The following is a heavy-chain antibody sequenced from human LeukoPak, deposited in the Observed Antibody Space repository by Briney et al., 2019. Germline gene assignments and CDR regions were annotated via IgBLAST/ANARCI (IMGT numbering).Heavy chain of an antibody. J-gene: IGHJ3*02. CDR3: VGDLTSSGNPLLIAFDI. CDR1: GYTFSSYW. V-gene: IGHV5-51*01. D-gene: IGHD3-22*01. Sequence: KCGESLKISCKGSGYTFSSYWIGWVRQMPGKGLEWMGIIYPGDSDTRYSPSLQGQVTISADKSISTAYLQWSSLKASDTATYYRVGDLTSSGNPLLIAFDIWGQGTMVTVSS. CDR2: IYPGDSDT.